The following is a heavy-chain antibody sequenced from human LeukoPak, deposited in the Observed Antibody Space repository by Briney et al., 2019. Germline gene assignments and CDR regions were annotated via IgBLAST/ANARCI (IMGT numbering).Heavy chain of an antibody. V-gene: IGHV1-2*02. CDR1: GYTFTGYY. D-gene: IGHD1-26*01. CDR2: INPNSGGT. Sequence: ASVKVSCKASGYTFTGYYMHWVRQAPGQGLEWMGWINPNSGGTNYAQKFQGRVTMTRDTSISTAYMELSRLRPDDTAVYYCAREGLRVGAASKGDFDYWGQGTLVTVSS. CDR3: AREGLRVGAASKGDFDY. J-gene: IGHJ4*02.